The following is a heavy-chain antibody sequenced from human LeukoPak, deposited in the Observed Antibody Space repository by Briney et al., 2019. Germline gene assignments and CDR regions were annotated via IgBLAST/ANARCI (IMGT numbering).Heavy chain of an antibody. CDR1: GYTFTSYD. CDR2: MNPNSGNT. J-gene: IGHJ4*02. D-gene: IGHD3-22*01. CDR3: ARGPYYYDSSGSGSYFDY. V-gene: IGHV1-8*01. Sequence: ASVKVSCKASGYTFTSYDINWVRQATGQGLEWMGWMNPNSGNTGYAQKFQGRVTMTRNTSISTAYMELCSLRSEDTAVYYCARGPYYYDSSGSGSYFDYWGQGTLVTVSS.